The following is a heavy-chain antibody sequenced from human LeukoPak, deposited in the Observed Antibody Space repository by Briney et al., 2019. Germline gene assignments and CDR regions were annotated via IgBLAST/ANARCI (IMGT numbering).Heavy chain of an antibody. D-gene: IGHD3-9*01. CDR3: ARSEYFPWFDP. CDR2: IYYSGST. CDR1: GGSISSYY. Sequence: DPSETLSLTCTVSGGSISSYYWSWIRQPPGKGLEWIGYIYYSGSTNYNPSLKSRVTISVDTSKNQFSLKPSSVTAADTAVYYCARSEYFPWFDPWGQGTLVTVSS. V-gene: IGHV4-59*08. J-gene: IGHJ5*02.